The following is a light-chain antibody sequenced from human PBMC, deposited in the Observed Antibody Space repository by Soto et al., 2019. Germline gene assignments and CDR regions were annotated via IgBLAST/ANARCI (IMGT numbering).Light chain of an antibody. J-gene: IGKJ5*01. CDR3: QQYYGLPPLT. Sequence: DIQMTQSPSSLSASIGYRVTITCQSSQNITNNLSWYRQKPGKAPNLLIYHASKLAKGVTSRFSGSGSGTDFSFIITSLQREDLATYYCQQYYGLPPLTFGQGTRLEI. V-gene: IGKV1-33*01. CDR2: HAS. CDR1: QNITNN.